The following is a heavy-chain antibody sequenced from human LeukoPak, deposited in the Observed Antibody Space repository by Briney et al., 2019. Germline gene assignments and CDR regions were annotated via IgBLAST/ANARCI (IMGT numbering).Heavy chain of an antibody. CDR1: GYSFNTYA. V-gene: IGHV1-3*01. D-gene: IGHD3-10*01. CDR3: ARVGKSTYENYYYYGMDV. CDR2: INPDNGYT. J-gene: IGHJ6*02. Sequence: ASVKVSCKASGYSFNTYAMHWVRQAPGQCPEWMGWINPDNGYTEYSQKFRGRVTITRDASATTAHMELSSLRLEDTAVYYCARVGKSTYENYYYYGMDVWGQGTTVTVS.